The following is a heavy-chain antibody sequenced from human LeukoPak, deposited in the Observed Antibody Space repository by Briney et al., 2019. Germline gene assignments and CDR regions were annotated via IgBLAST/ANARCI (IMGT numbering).Heavy chain of an antibody. CDR2: INSDGSTT. D-gene: IGHD6-13*01. J-gene: IGHJ6*03. Sequence: PGGSLRLSCAASGFTFSSYWMHWVRQAPGKGLVWVSRINSDGSTTSYADSVKGRFTISRGNAKNTLYLQMNSLRAEDTAVYYCARGGVGTAAGYYYYYYMDVWGKGTTVTVSS. CDR3: ARGGVGTAAGYYYYYYMDV. CDR1: GFTFSSYW. V-gene: IGHV3-74*01.